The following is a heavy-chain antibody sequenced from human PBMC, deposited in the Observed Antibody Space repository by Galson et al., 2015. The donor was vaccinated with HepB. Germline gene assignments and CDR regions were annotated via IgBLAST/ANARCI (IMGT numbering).Heavy chain of an antibody. J-gene: IGHJ4*02. CDR1: GFTFSNAW. D-gene: IGHD2-15*01. Sequence: LRLSCAASGFTFSNAWMSWVRQAPGKGLEWVGRIKSKTDGGTTDHAAPVKGRFSISRDDSKNTLYLQMNSLKTEDTAVYYCTTDRGYCSGGSCYSGAVGYWGQGTLVTVSS. CDR2: IKSKTDGGTT. V-gene: IGHV3-15*01. CDR3: TTDRGYCSGGSCYSGAVGY.